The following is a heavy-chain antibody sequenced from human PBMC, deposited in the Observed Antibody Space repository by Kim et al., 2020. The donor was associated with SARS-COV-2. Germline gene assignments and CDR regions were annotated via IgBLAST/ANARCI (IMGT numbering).Heavy chain of an antibody. V-gene: IGHV3-43*01. D-gene: IGHD1-26*01. CDR3: AKNGEVGATSYYFGMDV. J-gene: IGHJ6*02. Sequence: VKCRFTISRDNSKNSLYLHMSSLRTEDTALYYCAKNGEVGATSYYFGMDVWGQGTTVTVSS.